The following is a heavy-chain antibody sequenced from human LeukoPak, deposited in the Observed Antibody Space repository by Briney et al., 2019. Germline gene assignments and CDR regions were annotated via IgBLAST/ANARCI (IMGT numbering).Heavy chain of an antibody. J-gene: IGHJ4*02. D-gene: IGHD3-22*01. V-gene: IGHV3-33*01. Sequence: PGGSLRLSCAASGFTFSNYGMHWVRQAPGKGLEWVAVIWYDGSNGYYADSVKGRFTISRDNAKNSLYLQMNSLRAEDTAVYYCARVVYYDNSGYAYWGQGTLVTVSS. CDR2: IWYDGSNG. CDR1: GFTFSNYG. CDR3: ARVVYYDNSGYAY.